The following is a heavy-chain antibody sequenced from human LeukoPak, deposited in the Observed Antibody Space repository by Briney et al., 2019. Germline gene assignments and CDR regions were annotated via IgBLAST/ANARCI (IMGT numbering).Heavy chain of an antibody. CDR1: GFSLSTRGMC. D-gene: IGHD5-18*01. J-gene: IGHJ5*02. V-gene: IGHV2-70*01. CDR2: IDWDDDK. Sequence: ESGPTLVNPTQTLTLTCTFSGFSLSTRGMCVSWIRQPPGKALEWLAHIDWDDDKYSSTSLKTRLPISKDTSKTPVVLTMTNMDPVDTATYYCARYTYDSDKWLTGNGFDPWGQGTLVTVSS. CDR3: ARYTYDSDKWLTGNGFDP.